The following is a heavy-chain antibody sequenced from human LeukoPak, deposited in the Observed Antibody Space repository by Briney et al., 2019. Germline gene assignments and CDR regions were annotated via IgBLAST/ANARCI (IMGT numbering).Heavy chain of an antibody. V-gene: IGHV4-59*01. J-gene: IGHJ4*02. D-gene: IGHD3-22*01. CDR3: ASLIDDY. Sequence: PSETLSLTCAVYGGSFSGYYWSWIRQPPGKGLEWIGYIYYSGSTNYNPSLKSRVTISVDTSKNQFSLKLSSVTAADTAVYYCASLIDDYWGQGTLVTVSS. CDR1: GGSFSGYY. CDR2: IYYSGST.